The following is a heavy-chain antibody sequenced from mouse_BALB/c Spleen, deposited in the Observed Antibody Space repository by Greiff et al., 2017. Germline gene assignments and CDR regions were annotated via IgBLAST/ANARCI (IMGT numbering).Heavy chain of an antibody. CDR1: GYTFTSYW. J-gene: IGHJ4*01. CDR3: ARVGYARAMDY. D-gene: IGHD2-14*01. CDR2: INPSTGYT. V-gene: IGHV1-4*02. Sequence: QVQLKESGAELAKPGASVKMSCKASGYTFTSYWMHWVKQRPGQGLEWIGYINPSTGYTEYNQKFKDKTTLTADKSSSTAYMQLSSLTSEDSAVYYCARVGYARAMDYWGQGTSVTVSS.